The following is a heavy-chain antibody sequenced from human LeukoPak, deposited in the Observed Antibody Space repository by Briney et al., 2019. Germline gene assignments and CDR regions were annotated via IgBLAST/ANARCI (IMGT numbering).Heavy chain of an antibody. CDR2: IYHGGST. CDR3: ARDLASCAGDCYSDGFDY. V-gene: IGHV4-38-2*02. D-gene: IGHD2-21*02. J-gene: IGHJ4*02. Sequence: PSETLSLTCTVSGYSISSGYYWGWIRQSPGKGLEWIGSIYHGGSTYYNPSLRSRVIVSVDTSKNHFSPKMSSVTAADTAVYYCARDLASCAGDCYSDGFDYWGQGALVTVSS. CDR1: GYSISSGYY.